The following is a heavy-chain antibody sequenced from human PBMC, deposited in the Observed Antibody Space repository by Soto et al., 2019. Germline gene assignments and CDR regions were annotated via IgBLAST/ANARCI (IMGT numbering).Heavy chain of an antibody. Sequence: GGSLRLSCAASGFTFDDYAMHWVRQAPGKGLEWVSGISWNSGSIGYADSVKGRFTISRDNAKNSLYLQMNSLRPEDTALYYCAKDARTLDYDFWSGPYCYGLDVWGQGTTVTVSS. J-gene: IGHJ6*02. CDR1: GFTFDDYA. V-gene: IGHV3-9*01. D-gene: IGHD3-3*01. CDR2: ISWNSGSI. CDR3: AKDARTLDYDFWSGPYCYGLDV.